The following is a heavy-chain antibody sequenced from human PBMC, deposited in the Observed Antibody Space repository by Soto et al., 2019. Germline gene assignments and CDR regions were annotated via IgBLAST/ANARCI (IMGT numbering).Heavy chain of an antibody. CDR1: GFSFASYA. CDR3: AKVFGISWQYYLDY. V-gene: IGHV3-23*01. Sequence: EVQLLASGGGLVQPGGSLRLSCAASGFSFASYAMNWVRQAPGKGLEWVSGIRGSGGSTYYADSVKGRFTISRDNSKNTLYLQLSSLRVEDTAVYYCAKVFGISWQYYLDYWGQGTLVTVSS. CDR2: IRGSGGST. D-gene: IGHD3-10*02. J-gene: IGHJ4*02.